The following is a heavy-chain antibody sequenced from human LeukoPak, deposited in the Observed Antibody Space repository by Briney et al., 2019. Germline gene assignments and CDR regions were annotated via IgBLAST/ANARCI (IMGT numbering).Heavy chain of an antibody. CDR2: IIPMFGTT. J-gene: IGHJ4*02. CDR3: ARDTVAFLDY. V-gene: IGHV1-69*13. Sequence: SVKVSCKASEVTFGSYAISWVRQAPGQGLEWMGGIIPMFGTTNYAQKFQGRVTITADESTSTAYVELSSLRSEDTAIYYCARDTVAFLDYWGQGTLVTVSS. D-gene: IGHD6-19*01. CDR1: EVTFGSYA.